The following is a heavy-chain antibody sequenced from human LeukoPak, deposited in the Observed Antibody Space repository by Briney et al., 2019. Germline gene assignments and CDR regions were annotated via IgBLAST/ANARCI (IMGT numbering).Heavy chain of an antibody. CDR3: AKDLLPGYYDSSGYQNWFDP. J-gene: IGHJ5*02. V-gene: IGHV3-23*01. D-gene: IGHD3-22*01. CDR1: GFTFSSYA. Sequence: GGSLRLSCAASGFTFSSYAMSWVRQAPGKGLEWVSGISGSDGSTYYADSVKGRFTISRDNSKNTLYLQMNSLRAEDTAVYYCAKDLLPGYYDSSGYQNWFDPWGQGTLVTVSS. CDR2: ISGSDGST.